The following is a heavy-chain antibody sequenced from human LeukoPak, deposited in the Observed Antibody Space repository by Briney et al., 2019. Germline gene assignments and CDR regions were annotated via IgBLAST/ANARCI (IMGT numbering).Heavy chain of an antibody. CDR1: GGSFSGYY. CDR3: ARGGRYCSSTSCYKAPRYFDY. J-gene: IGHJ4*02. CDR2: INHSGST. V-gene: IGHV4-34*01. D-gene: IGHD2-2*02. Sequence: PSETLSLTCAVYGGSFSGYYRSWLRQPPGKGLEWIGEINHSGSTNYNPSLKSRVTISVDTSKNQFSLKLSSVTAADTAVYYCARGGRYCSSTSCYKAPRYFDYWGQGTLVTVSS.